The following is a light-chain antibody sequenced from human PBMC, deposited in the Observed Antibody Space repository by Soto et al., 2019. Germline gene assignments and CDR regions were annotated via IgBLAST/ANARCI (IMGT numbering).Light chain of an antibody. CDR1: SSDVGGYNY. Sequence: QSALTQPASVSGAPGQSITISCTGTSSDVGGYNYVAWDQEHRGKAPKLMIYEVSNRTSGVSNRFSGYKSGNTASLTISGLQAEDEADYYCSSYTSSSTRVFGTGTKVTV. V-gene: IGLV2-14*01. CDR2: EVS. J-gene: IGLJ1*01. CDR3: SSYTSSSTRV.